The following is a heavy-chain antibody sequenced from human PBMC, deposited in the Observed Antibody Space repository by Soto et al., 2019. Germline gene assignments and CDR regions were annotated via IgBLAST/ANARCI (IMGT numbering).Heavy chain of an antibody. V-gene: IGHV1-46*03. CDR3: TRGVAIVVVTAPFDL. CDR1: GYIFTNYY. D-gene: IGHD2-21*02. Sequence: QVQLVQSGAEGKTPGASVKVSCKASGYIFTNYYMHWVRQAPGQGLEWMGTINAGGGYTTYAQSFQGRVTMTRDTSTSTVAIELSSLRYEYTALYYCTRGVAIVVVTAPFDLCGQGTLVTVSS. J-gene: IGHJ5*02. CDR2: INAGGGYT.